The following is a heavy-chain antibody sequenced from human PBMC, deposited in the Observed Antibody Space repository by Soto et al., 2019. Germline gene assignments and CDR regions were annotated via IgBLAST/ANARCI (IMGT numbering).Heavy chain of an antibody. V-gene: IGHV4-39*01. D-gene: IGHD3-22*01. CDR2: TYYNGNA. J-gene: IGHJ4*02. CDR3: ARHFVAVVIKGWGY. Sequence: SETLSLTCTVSGGSIDRSNYYWDWIRQPPGKGLEWIGTTYYNGNAYYNPSLKSQVTMSVDTSKKKLSLKLISVTAADTAVYYCARHFVAVVIKGWGYWGQGTLVTVS. CDR1: GGSIDRSNYY.